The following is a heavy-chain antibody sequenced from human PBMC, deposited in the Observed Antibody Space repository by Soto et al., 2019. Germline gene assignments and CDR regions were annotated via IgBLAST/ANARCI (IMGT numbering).Heavy chain of an antibody. D-gene: IGHD6-19*01. CDR2: VYYTGST. V-gene: IGHV4-59*01. Sequence: SETLSITCTVCGGSISGSYWSWIRQSPGKGLEWLGYVYYTGSTNYSPSLRSRVSISVDTSKNEFSLRLSSVTAADTAVYFCARSVAVPGAHIDYWGQGTQVTVSS. CDR1: GGSISGSY. J-gene: IGHJ4*02. CDR3: ARSVAVPGAHIDY.